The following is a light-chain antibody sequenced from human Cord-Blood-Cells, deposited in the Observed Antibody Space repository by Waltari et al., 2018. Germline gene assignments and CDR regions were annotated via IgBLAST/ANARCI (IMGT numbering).Light chain of an antibody. CDR2: EVS. V-gene: IGLV2-14*01. CDR3: SSYTSSSTLV. Sequence: QSALTQPASVSGSPGQSITISCTGTSSDVGGYNYVSWYQQHPGKAPKLMIYEVSNRTSVVSNRFSGSKSGNTASLTSSGLQADDEADYYCSSYTSSSTLVFGGGTKLTVL. CDR1: SSDVGGYNY. J-gene: IGLJ2*01.